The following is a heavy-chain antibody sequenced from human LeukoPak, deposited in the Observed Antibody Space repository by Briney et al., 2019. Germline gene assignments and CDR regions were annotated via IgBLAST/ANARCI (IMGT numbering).Heavy chain of an antibody. Sequence: GRSLRLSCAASGFTFSSYAMSWVRQAPGKGLEWVSGISGSGGSTYYADSVKGRFTISRDNSKNTLYLQMNSLRAEDTAVYYCARHITMVRGVIKRPDWFFDLWGRGTLVTVSS. V-gene: IGHV3-23*01. D-gene: IGHD3-10*01. CDR2: ISGSGGST. CDR1: GFTFSSYA. CDR3: ARHITMVRGVIKRPDWFFDL. J-gene: IGHJ2*01.